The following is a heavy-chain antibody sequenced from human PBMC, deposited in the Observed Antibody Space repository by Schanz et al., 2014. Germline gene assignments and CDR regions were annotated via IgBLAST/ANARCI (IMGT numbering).Heavy chain of an antibody. D-gene: IGHD6-13*01. J-gene: IGHJ4*02. V-gene: IGHV3-7*02. CDR2: IKHDGSVK. Sequence: EVQLVESGGGLVQPGGSLRLSCTASGFTFSDYWMSWVRQAPGKGPEWVANIKHDGSVKDYVDSVEGRFTISRDNSKNTLYLQMNSLRPEDTAVYFCVSQTGSPNYWGQGTQVIVSS. CDR1: GFTFSDYW. CDR3: VSQTGSPNY.